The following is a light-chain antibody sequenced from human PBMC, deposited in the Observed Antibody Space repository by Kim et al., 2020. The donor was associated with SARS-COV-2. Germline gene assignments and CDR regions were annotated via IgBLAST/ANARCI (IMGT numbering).Light chain of an antibody. J-gene: IGKJ2*03. Sequence: LSPGDRATLSCRASQSVISNYLAWYQQKPGQAPRLLIYGASSRATGIPDRFSGSGSGTDFTLTISRLEPEDFVVYYCQQYGTSPYSFGQGTKLEI. CDR2: GAS. CDR1: QSVISNY. CDR3: QQYGTSPYS. V-gene: IGKV3-20*01.